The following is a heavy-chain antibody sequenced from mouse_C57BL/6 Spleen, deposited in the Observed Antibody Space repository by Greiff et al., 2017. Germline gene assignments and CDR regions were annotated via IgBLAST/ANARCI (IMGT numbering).Heavy chain of an antibody. CDR1: GYSITSGYY. CDR2: ISYDGSN. CDR3: ARGNWEDAMDY. J-gene: IGHJ4*01. D-gene: IGHD4-1*01. V-gene: IGHV3-6*01. Sequence: ESGPGLVKPSQSLSLTCSVTGYSITSGYYWNWIRQFPGNKLEWMGYISYDGSNNYNPSLKNRISITRDTSKNQFFLKLNSVTTEDTATYYCARGNWEDAMDYWGQGTSVTVSS.